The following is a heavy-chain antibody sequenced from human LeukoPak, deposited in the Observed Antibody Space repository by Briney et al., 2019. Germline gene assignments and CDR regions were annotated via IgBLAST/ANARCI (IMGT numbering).Heavy chain of an antibody. CDR3: AKGGSGYFLDL. CDR2: ISNDGGGT. CDR1: GFIFNNYG. D-gene: IGHD3-22*01. J-gene: IGHJ5*02. Sequence: GGSLKLSCAASGFIFNNYGLIWVRQAPGKGLEWVSAISNDGGGTTYADFVKGRFTISRDNSKNTLFLQMNSLRAEDTALYYCAKGGSGYFLDLWGQGTLVTVSS. V-gene: IGHV3-23*01.